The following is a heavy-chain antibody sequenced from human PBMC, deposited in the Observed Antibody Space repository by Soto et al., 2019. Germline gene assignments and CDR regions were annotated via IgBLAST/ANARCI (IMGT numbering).Heavy chain of an antibody. CDR2: INGDNGNA. V-gene: IGHV1-3*03. CDR1: GYTFTQYA. CDR3: ARGQTRFTSSNLFDF. D-gene: IGHD6-6*01. J-gene: IGHJ4*02. Sequence: ASVKVSCKASGYTFTQYAVHWVRQAPGQRPEWMGWINGDNGNAKYSQRFQGRVTITRDTSASTSYMDLSSLRTEDMAVYYCARGQTRFTSSNLFDFWGQGTLVTVSS.